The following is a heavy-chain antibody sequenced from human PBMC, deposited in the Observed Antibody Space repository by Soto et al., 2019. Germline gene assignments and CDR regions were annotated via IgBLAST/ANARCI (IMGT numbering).Heavy chain of an antibody. V-gene: IGHV3-9*01. CDR1: GFTFDYYA. CDR2: ISWNSGSI. J-gene: IGHJ5*02. Sequence: PGGSLRLSCAASGFTFDYYAMHWVRQSPGKGLEWVSGISWNSGSIGYADSVKGRFTISRDNAKNSLYLQRNSLRAEDTALYYCAKDVGPRGSSWFQYNWFDPWGQGTLVTVS. CDR3: AKDVGPRGSSWFQYNWFDP. D-gene: IGHD6-13*01.